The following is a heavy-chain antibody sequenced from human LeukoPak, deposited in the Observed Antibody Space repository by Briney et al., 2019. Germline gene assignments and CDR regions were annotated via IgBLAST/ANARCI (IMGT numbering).Heavy chain of an antibody. CDR2: ISAYNGNT. CDR3: ARVGVYYYDSSGYYAFDI. Sequence: GASVKVSCKASGYTFTSYGISWVRQAPGQGLEWMGWISAYNGNTNYAQKLQGRVTVTTDTSTSTAYMELRSLRSDDTAVYYCARVGVYYYDSSGYYAFDIWGQGTMVTVSS. D-gene: IGHD3-22*01. V-gene: IGHV1-18*01. J-gene: IGHJ3*02. CDR1: GYTFTSYG.